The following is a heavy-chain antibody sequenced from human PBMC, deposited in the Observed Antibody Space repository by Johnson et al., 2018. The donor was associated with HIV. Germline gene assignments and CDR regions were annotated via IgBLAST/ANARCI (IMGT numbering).Heavy chain of an antibody. CDR1: GFTFSSYG. Sequence: QVRLVESGGGVVQPGRSLRLSCAASGFTFSSYGMHWVRQAPGKGLEWVAVISYDGSNKYYADSVKGRFTISRDNSKNTLYLQMNKLRAEDTAVYFCASQVRGLLGLRWAMWG. J-gene: IGHJ1*01. CDR3: ASQVRGLLGLRWAM. D-gene: IGHD3-10*01. CDR2: ISYDGSNK. V-gene: IGHV3-30*03.